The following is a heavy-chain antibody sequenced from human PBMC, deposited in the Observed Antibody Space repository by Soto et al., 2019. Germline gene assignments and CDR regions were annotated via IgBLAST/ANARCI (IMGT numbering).Heavy chain of an antibody. CDR2: INHSGST. CDR1: GGSFSGYY. D-gene: IGHD3-16*02. Sequence: PSETLSLTCAVYGGSFSGYYWSGIRQPPGKGLEWIGEINHSGSTNYNPSLKSRVTISVDTSKNQFSLKLSSVTAADTAVYYCARASLYRSRVDIWGQGTMVTVSS. V-gene: IGHV4-34*01. J-gene: IGHJ3*02. CDR3: ARASLYRSRVDI.